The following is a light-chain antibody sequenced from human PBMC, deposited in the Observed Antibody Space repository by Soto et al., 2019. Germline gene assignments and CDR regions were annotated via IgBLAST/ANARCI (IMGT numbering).Light chain of an antibody. CDR2: EVR. Sequence: QSVLTQPASVSGSPGQSITISCSGTSRDIGAYNLVSWYQQPPVKAPKLLIYEVRNRPSGISYRFSGSKSGTTASLTISSLLPEDEADYYCSAYKSRSTLVFGGRTQLTVL. V-gene: IGLV2-14*01. CDR1: SRDIGAYNL. CDR3: SAYKSRSTLV. J-gene: IGLJ2*01.